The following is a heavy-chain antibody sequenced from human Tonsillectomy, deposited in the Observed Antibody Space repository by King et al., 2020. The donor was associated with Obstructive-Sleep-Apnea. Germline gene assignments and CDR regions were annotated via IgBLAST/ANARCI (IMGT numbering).Heavy chain of an antibody. CDR1: GFTFSSYW. CDR3: ARPTTTLHY. CDR2: INPVGSGT. J-gene: IGHJ4*02. V-gene: IGHV3-74*01. Sequence: VQLVESGGGLVQPGGSLRLSCAASGFTFSSYWMHWVRQAPGKGLVWVSRINPVGSGTFYADSVKGRFTISRDNAKNTLFLQMNSLRAEDTALYYCARPTTTLHYWGQGTLVTVSS. D-gene: IGHD1-26*01.